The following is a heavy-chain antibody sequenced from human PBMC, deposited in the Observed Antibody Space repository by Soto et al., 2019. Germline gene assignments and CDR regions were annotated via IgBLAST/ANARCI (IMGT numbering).Heavy chain of an antibody. J-gene: IGHJ4*02. CDR2: ISNNGVFQ. V-gene: IGHV3-30*18. Sequence: GGSLSHFCAASGFTFDSVGIHWVRQAPCEGLEWVALISNNGVFQSYADSVRGRCTISRDNSNNTLSLHLNSLKTDDTAMYYCAKVFAGSYSNFFDFWGPGTMVTVSS. CDR1: GFTFDSVG. D-gene: IGHD4-4*01. CDR3: AKVFAGSYSNFFDF.